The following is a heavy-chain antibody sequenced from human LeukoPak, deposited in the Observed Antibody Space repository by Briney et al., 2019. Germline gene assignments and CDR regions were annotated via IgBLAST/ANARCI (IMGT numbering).Heavy chain of an antibody. Sequence: GASVKVSCKASGGTFSYCTISWVRQAPGQGLKWMGRIIPIFGTADYAQKFQGRVSMTTDESTSTAYMELSSLRSEDTAVYYCAREPVPRSSGLDYWGQGTLVTVSS. J-gene: IGHJ4*02. V-gene: IGHV1-69*05. D-gene: IGHD3-22*01. CDR3: AREPVPRSSGLDY. CDR2: IIPIFGTA. CDR1: GGTFSYCT.